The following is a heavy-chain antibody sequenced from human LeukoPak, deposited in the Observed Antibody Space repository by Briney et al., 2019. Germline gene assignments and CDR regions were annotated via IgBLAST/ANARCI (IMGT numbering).Heavy chain of an antibody. CDR1: GSTFSNYE. D-gene: IGHD1-1*01. J-gene: IGHJ4*02. Sequence: QTGGSLRLSCAASGSTFSNYEVNWVRQAPGKGLEWVSYISTSGSTIYYADSVKGRFTISRDNAKNSVYLQMNSLRAEDTAVYCCATGTIYYWGQGALVTVSS. CDR2: ISTSGSTI. V-gene: IGHV3-48*03. CDR3: ATGTIYY.